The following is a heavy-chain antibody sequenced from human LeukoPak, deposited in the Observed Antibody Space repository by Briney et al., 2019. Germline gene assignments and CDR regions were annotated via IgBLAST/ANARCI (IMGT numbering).Heavy chain of an antibody. CDR1: GGSISSGGYY. V-gene: IGHV4-31*03. J-gene: IGHJ4*02. CDR2: IHYSGST. D-gene: IGHD3-22*01. CDR3: AGSRIGYSDSSGFFDS. Sequence: KASETLSLTCTVSGGSISSGGYYWSWIRQHPGKGLEWIGYIHYSGSTYYSPSLKSRVTISVDTYKNQFSLKLSSVTAADTAVYYCAGSRIGYSDSSGFFDSWGQGTLVTVSS.